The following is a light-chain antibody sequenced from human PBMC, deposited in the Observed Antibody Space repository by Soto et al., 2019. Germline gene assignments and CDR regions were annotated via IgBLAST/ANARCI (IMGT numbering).Light chain of an antibody. CDR3: CAHTEKSPHV. V-gene: IGLV2-11*01. Sequence: QSALTQPRSVSGSPGQSVTISCTATSSEVGRHNIVSWYQQHPGKVPRLIIYEASKRSSGVSDRFSGSKSRSTASPIISRLQVEDEADYYCCAHTEKSPHVFGTGTKLTVL. CDR1: SSEVGRHNI. CDR2: EAS. J-gene: IGLJ1*01.